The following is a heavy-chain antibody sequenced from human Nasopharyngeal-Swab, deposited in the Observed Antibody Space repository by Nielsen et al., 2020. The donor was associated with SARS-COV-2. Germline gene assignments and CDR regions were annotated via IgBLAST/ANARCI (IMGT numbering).Heavy chain of an antibody. CDR1: GYNFADHW. CDR2: IFVSDSDT. V-gene: IGHV5-51*01. J-gene: IGHJ5*02. Sequence: GESLKISCQGSGYNFADHWIAWVRQMPGKGLEWMGIIFVSDSDTRYSPSFQGQVTISADKSVSIAYLQFGSLKASDTAMYYCARRAARDGYNYEVDPWGQGTLVTVSS. CDR3: ARRAARDGYNYEVDP. D-gene: IGHD5-24*01.